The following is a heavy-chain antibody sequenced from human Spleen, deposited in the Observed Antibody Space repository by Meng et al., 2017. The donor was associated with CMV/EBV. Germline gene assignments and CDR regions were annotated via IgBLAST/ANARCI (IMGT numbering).Heavy chain of an antibody. D-gene: IGHD2-2*01. CDR3: AKGYCSNTSSWYNCNWFDP. Sequence: SNYGMHWVRQAPGKGLEWVAVIWYDGDNKYYAESVKGRFTISRDNSKNTLYLQMNSLRAEETAVYYCAKGYCSNTSSWYNCNWFDPWGQGTLVTVSS. CDR1: SNYG. CDR2: IWYDGDNK. J-gene: IGHJ5*02. V-gene: IGHV3-33*06.